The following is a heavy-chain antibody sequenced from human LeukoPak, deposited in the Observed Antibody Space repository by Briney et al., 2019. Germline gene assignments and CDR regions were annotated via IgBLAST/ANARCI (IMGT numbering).Heavy chain of an antibody. Sequence: TSETLSLTCAVSGGSISSSNWWSWVRQPPGKGLEWIGEIYHSGSTNYNPSLKSRVTTSVDKSKNQFSLKLSSVTAADTAVYYCARVETTVVTPGVGWFDPWGQGTLVTVSS. CDR2: IYHSGST. CDR1: GGSISSSNW. V-gene: IGHV4-4*02. D-gene: IGHD4-23*01. CDR3: ARVETTVVTPGVGWFDP. J-gene: IGHJ5*02.